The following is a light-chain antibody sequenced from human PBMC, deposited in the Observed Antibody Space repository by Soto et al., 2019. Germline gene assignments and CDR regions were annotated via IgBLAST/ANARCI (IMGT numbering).Light chain of an antibody. V-gene: IGKV1-39*01. CDR2: GAK. CDR3: QRGHATPHT. Sequence: DIQLPESASFLSTSVENRFTITGRASQAISNYLNWYQQKPGKAPNLLIFGAKTLQSGVPSRFSGSGYGTDFTLTITTLQPEDVGMYYCQRGHATPHTFGQGTRLEF. J-gene: IGKJ5*01. CDR1: QAISNY.